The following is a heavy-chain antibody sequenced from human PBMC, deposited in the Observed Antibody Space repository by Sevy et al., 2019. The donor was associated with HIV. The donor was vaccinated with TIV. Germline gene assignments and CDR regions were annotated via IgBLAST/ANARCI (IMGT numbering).Heavy chain of an antibody. CDR1: GFTFTNYG. D-gene: IGHD6-19*01. V-gene: IGHV3-23*01. CDR2: ISNSGANT. Sequence: GGSLRLSCAASGFTFTNYGMHWVRQAPGKGLEWVSGISNSGANTYYADSVRGRFTVSRDNSKNTVYLQLNSLRAEDTAIYDCAKEWTLLSDWYGEFDYWGQGTLGTVSS. J-gene: IGHJ4*02. CDR3: AKEWTLLSDWYGEFDY.